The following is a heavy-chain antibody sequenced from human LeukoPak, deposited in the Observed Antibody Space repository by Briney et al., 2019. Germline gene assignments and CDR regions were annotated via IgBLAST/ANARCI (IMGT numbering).Heavy chain of an antibody. D-gene: IGHD6-19*01. Sequence: PSETLSLTCTVSGGSISSYHWSWIRQPPGKGLEWIGYIYYRSTNYNPSPKSRVTISVDTSKNQFSLKVSSVTAADTAVYYCASIAVSGTVDYWGQGTLVTVSS. CDR2: IYYRST. J-gene: IGHJ4*02. V-gene: IGHV4-59*01. CDR1: GGSISSYH. CDR3: ASIAVSGTVDY.